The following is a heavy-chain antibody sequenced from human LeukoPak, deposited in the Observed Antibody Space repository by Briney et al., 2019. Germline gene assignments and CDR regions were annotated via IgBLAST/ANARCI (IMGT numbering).Heavy chain of an antibody. D-gene: IGHD3-9*01. CDR3: AKWGDYDILTGYYVSDF. J-gene: IGHJ4*02. CDR1: GGSISSGGYY. V-gene: IGHV3-23*01. CDR2: ITGSGDTT. Sequence: LSLTCTVSGGSISSGGYYWSWIRQHPAKGLEWVSAITGSGDTTYYADSVKGRFTISRDNSKNTLYVEMNTLRAEDTAVYYCAKWGDYDILTGYYVSDFWGQGTLVTVSS.